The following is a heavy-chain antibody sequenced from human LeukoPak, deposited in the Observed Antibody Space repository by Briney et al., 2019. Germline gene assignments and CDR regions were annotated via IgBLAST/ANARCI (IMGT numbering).Heavy chain of an antibody. D-gene: IGHD1-26*01. Sequence: ASVKVSGKASAYTFTGYYMHWVRQAPGQGLEWMGWINPNSGDTNYAQNFQGRVTMTRDTSISTAYMELSRLRSDDTAVYYCARGRAVGAIYNFDYWGQGTLVTVSS. CDR3: ARGRAVGAIYNFDY. V-gene: IGHV1-2*02. CDR2: INPNSGDT. CDR1: AYTFTGYY. J-gene: IGHJ4*02.